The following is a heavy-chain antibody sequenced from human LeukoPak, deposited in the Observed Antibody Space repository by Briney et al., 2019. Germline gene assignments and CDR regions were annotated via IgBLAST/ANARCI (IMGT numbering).Heavy chain of an antibody. CDR1: GYTFTGYY. CDR3: ARRGLVAGIYDLVYGFDL. CDR2: INPSGGST. J-gene: IGHJ3*01. Sequence: ASVKVSCKASGYTFTGYYMHWVRQAPGQGLEWMGIINPSGGSTSYAQKFQGRVTMTRDMSTSTVYMELSSLTSEDTAVYYCARRGLVAGIYDLVYGFDLWGQGTMVTVSS. V-gene: IGHV1-46*01. D-gene: IGHD3/OR15-3a*01.